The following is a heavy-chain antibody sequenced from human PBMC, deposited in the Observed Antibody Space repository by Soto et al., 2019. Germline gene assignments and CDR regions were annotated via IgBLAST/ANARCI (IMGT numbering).Heavy chain of an antibody. V-gene: IGHV4-59*08. Sequence: SETLSLTCTVSGGSISSYYWSWIRQPPGKGLEWIGYIYYSGSTNYNPSLKSRVTISVDTPKNQFSLKLSSVTAADTAVYYCARHVVDSYGHYFDYWGQGTLVTVSS. CDR2: IYYSGST. J-gene: IGHJ4*02. CDR3: ARHVVDSYGHYFDY. D-gene: IGHD5-18*01. CDR1: GGSISSYY.